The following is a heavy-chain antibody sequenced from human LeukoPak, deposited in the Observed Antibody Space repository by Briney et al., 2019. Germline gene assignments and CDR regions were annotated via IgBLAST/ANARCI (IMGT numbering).Heavy chain of an antibody. D-gene: IGHD5-24*01. J-gene: IGHJ4*02. CDR3: ARDLHSGSRDGFKDDY. V-gene: IGHV3-21*01. CDR1: GFTFSSYS. CDR2: ISSSSKYI. Sequence: PGGSLRLSCAASGFTFSSYSMNWVRQAPGKGLEWVSSISSSSKYIYYADSVKGRFTISRDNAKNSLYLQMNSLRAEDPAVYYRARDLHSGSRDGFKDDYWGQGTLVTVSS.